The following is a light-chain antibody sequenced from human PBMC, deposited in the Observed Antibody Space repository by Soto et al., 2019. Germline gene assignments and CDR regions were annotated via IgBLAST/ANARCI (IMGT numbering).Light chain of an antibody. CDR3: TSYTSSTTLEV. Sequence: QSVLTQPASVSGSPGQSITISCTGTSSDVGGYNYVSWYQQHPGKAPKLMIYEVSNRPSGVSNRFSGSKSGHTASLTISALQSEVEADYFCTSYTSSTTLEVFGTGTNIIVL. J-gene: IGLJ1*01. V-gene: IGLV2-14*01. CDR2: EVS. CDR1: SSDVGGYNY.